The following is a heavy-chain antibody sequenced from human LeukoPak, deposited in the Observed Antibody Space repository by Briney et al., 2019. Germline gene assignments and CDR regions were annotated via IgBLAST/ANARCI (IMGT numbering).Heavy chain of an antibody. J-gene: IGHJ4*02. CDR1: GFTFSSYG. D-gene: IGHD1-14*01. Sequence: GGSLRLSCAASGFTFSSYGMHWVRQAPGKGLEWVAFIRYDGSNKYYADSVKGRFTISRDNSKNMLYLQMNSLRAEDTAVYYCSRPSRTPPDYWGQGTLVTVPS. V-gene: IGHV3-30*02. CDR2: IRYDGSNK. CDR3: SRPSRTPPDY.